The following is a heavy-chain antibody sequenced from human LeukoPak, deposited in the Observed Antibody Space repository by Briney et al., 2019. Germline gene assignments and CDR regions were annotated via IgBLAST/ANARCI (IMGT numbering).Heavy chain of an antibody. Sequence: GGSLRLSCSASGFTFSSLGMHWVRQAPGKGLEHVSTIGSDGDSTYYADSVKDRFAISRDNSKNALYLQMTSLRPEDSAVYYCVSPVFINYWGQGTLVTVSS. D-gene: IGHD1-14*01. J-gene: IGHJ4*01. CDR3: VSPVFINY. V-gene: IGHV3-64D*06. CDR2: IGSDGDST. CDR1: GFTFSSLG.